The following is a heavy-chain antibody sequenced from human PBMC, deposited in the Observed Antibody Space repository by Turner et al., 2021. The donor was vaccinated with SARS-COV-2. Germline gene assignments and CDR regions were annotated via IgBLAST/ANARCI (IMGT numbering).Heavy chain of an antibody. CDR1: GFTFSTYG. Sequence: QVQLVESGGGVVQPGRSLRLSCAASGFTFSTYGMHWVRQAQGKGLEWVAIISYDGSNKYYADSVKGRFTISRDNSKNTLYLQMSSLRAEDTAVYYCAKGPYYYYGSGSYYSLPLDYWGQGTLVTVSS. CDR2: ISYDGSNK. V-gene: IGHV3-30*18. D-gene: IGHD3-10*01. CDR3: AKGPYYYYGSGSYYSLPLDY. J-gene: IGHJ4*02.